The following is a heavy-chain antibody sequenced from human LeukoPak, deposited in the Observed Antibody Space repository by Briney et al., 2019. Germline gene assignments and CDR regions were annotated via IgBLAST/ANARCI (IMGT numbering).Heavy chain of an antibody. CDR1: GGTFGSYA. D-gene: IGHD3-22*01. CDR2: IIPIFGTA. Sequence: SVKVSCKASGGTFGSYAISWVRQAPGQGLEWMGRIIPIFGTANYAQKFQGRVTITTDESTSTAYMELSSLRSEDTAVYYCATNYYYDSSGYSLFAYWGQGTLVTVSS. V-gene: IGHV1-69*05. CDR3: ATNYYYDSSGYSLFAY. J-gene: IGHJ4*02.